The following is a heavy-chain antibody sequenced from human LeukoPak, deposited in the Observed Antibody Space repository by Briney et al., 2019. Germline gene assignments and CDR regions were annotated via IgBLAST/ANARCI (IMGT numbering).Heavy chain of an antibody. V-gene: IGHV1-46*01. CDR1: GYTFTSYF. CDR3: ARDGDYDFWSGYRDY. Sequence: ASVKVSCKASGYTFTSYFMHWVRQAPGQGLEWMGIINPSGGSTSYAQKFQGRVTMTRDTSTSTVYMELRSLRSDDTAVYYCARDGDYDFWSGYRDYWGQGTLVTVSS. J-gene: IGHJ4*02. D-gene: IGHD3-3*01. CDR2: INPSGGST.